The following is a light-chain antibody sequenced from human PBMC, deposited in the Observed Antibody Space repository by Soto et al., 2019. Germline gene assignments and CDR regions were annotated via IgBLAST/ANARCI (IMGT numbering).Light chain of an antibody. Sequence: DIQMTQSPSTLSASVGDIVSITCRASQSISSWLAWYQQKPGKAPKLLIYKASSLESGVPSRFSGSGSGTEFTLTISSLQPDDFATYYCQQYNSYSLTFGPGTKVD. CDR2: KAS. CDR1: QSISSW. V-gene: IGKV1-5*03. CDR3: QQYNSYSLT. J-gene: IGKJ3*01.